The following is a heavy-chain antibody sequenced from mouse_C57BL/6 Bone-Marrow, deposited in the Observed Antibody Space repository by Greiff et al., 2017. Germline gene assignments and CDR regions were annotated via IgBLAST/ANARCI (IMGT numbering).Heavy chain of an antibody. CDR1: GYTFTSYW. V-gene: IGHV1-59*01. J-gene: IGHJ2*01. CDR3: ASLVNRFDY. D-gene: IGHD2-2*01. CDR2: IDPSDSYT. Sequence: QVQLQQPGAELVRPGTSVKLSCKASGYTFTSYWMHWVKQRPGQGLEWIGVIDPSDSYTNYNQKFKGKATLTVDTSSSTAYMQLSSLTSEDSAVYYCASLVNRFDYWGQGTTLTVSS.